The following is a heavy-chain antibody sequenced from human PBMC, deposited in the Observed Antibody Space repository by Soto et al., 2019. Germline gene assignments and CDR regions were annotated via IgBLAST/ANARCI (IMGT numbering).Heavy chain of an antibody. D-gene: IGHD6-6*01. CDR3: ARDLAAPLKYYFDY. J-gene: IGHJ4*02. Sequence: GGSLRLSCAASGFTFSSYGMHWVRQAPGKGLEWVAVIWYDGSNKYYADSVKGRFTISRDNSKNTLYLQMNSLRAEDTAVYYCARDLAAPLKYYFDYWGQGTLVTVSS. V-gene: IGHV3-33*01. CDR2: IWYDGSNK. CDR1: GFTFSSYG.